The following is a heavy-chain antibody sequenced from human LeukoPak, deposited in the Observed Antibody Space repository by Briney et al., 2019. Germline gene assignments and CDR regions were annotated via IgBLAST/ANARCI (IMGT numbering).Heavy chain of an antibody. D-gene: IGHD2-21*02. V-gene: IGHV4-34*01. J-gene: IGHJ5*02. CDR3: ARVGYVVVTAEWFDP. CDR1: GGSFSNYY. Sequence: SETLSLTCAVYGGSFSNYYWTWLRQPPGKGLEWIGEINHSGSTNYNPSLKSRVTISVDTSKNQFSLKLTSVTAADTAVYYCARVGYVVVTAEWFDPWGQGTLVTVSS. CDR2: INHSGST.